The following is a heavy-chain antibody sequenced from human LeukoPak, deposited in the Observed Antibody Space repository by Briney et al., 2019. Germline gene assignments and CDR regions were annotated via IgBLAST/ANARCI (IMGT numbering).Heavy chain of an antibody. CDR3: ARVGRGHIVVVTAKYYFDY. V-gene: IGHV1-8*01. D-gene: IGHD2-21*02. CDR1: GYTFTSYD. CDR2: MNPNSGNT. Sequence: ASVKVSCKASGYTFTSYDINWVRQATGQGLEWMGWMNPNSGNTGYAQKFQGRVTMTRNTSISTAYMELSSLRSEDTAVYYCARVGRGHIVVVTAKYYFDYWGQGTLVTVSS. J-gene: IGHJ4*02.